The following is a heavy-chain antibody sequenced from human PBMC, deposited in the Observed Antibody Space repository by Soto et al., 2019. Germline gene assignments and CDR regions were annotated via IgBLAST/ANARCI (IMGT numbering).Heavy chain of an antibody. CDR1: GFTFSNYG. CDR2: ISYDGRNK. Sequence: QVQLVESGGDVVQPGGSLRLSCAAAGFTFSNYGMQWVRQAPGRGLEWVAVISYDGRNKYYADSVKGRFTISRDNSENTLFLEMSRLRAEDTAVYYCAKPDPLKTLMRVHNWGQGTLVTVSS. V-gene: IGHV3-30*18. D-gene: IGHD3-10*02. J-gene: IGHJ4*02. CDR3: AKPDPLKTLMRVHN.